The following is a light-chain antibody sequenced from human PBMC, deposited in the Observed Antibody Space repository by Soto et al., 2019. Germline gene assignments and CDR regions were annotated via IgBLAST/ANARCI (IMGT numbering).Light chain of an antibody. CDR1: NSNIGSNT. CDR2: SNN. J-gene: IGLJ1*01. Sequence: QSVLTRPPSASETPGQRVTISCSGSNSNIGSNTVNWYQQLPGTAPKLLIYSNNQRPSGVPDRFSGSKSGTSASLAISGLQSEDEADYYCAAWDDSLNGSYVFGTGTKVTVL. CDR3: AAWDDSLNGSYV. V-gene: IGLV1-44*01.